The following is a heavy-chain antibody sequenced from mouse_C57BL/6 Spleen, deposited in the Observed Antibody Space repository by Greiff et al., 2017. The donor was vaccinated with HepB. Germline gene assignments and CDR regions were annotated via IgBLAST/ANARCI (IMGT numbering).Heavy chain of an antibody. CDR1: GYAFSSYW. Sequence: VQLPQSGAELVNPGSSVKISCKASGYAFSSYWMNWVKQRPGRGLEGSGQMYPGDGDTNYNGKFKGKATLTADKSTSTAYMQLSSLTSEGSPVYCCARLPGDYWGQGTSV. CDR2: MYPGDGDT. CDR3: ARLPGDY. V-gene: IGHV1-80*01. J-gene: IGHJ4*01.